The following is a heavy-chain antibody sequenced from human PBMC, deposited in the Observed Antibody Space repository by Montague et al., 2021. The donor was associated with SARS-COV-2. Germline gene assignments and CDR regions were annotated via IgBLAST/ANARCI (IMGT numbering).Heavy chain of an antibody. V-gene: IGHV4-34*01. CDR1: GRSFSGYY. D-gene: IGHD3-10*01. J-gene: IGHJ6*04. Sequence: SETLSLTCAVHGRSFSGYYWSWIRQPPGKGLEWIGEINHSGSTNXNPSLKSRVTISVDTSKNQFSLKLTSVTAADTAVYYCAVWRVRGVLFYYYYYGMDVWGRGTTVTVSS. CDR3: AVWRVRGVLFYYYYYGMDV. CDR2: INHSGST.